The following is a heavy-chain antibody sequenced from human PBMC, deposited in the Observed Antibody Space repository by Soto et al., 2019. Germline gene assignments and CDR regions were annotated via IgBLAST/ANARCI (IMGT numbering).Heavy chain of an antibody. V-gene: IGHV1-8*01. D-gene: IGHD3-3*01. Sequence: QVQLGQSGAEVKKPGASVKVSCKASGYSFTRHDINWVRQAPGQGLEWMGWINPSSCNSGYAQRFLGRLTMTTATSTSTAYMELSGLKSEATAIYACAREGSLFSGVIVFYGMDVWGQGTTVTGPS. CDR2: INPSSCNS. J-gene: IGHJ6*02. CDR3: AREGSLFSGVIVFYGMDV. CDR1: GYSFTRHD.